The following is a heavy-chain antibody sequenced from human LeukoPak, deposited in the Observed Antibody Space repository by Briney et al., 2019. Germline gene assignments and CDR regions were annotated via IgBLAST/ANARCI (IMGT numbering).Heavy chain of an antibody. Sequence: HPGGSLRLSCAASGFTVSSNYMSWVRQAPGKGLEWVSVIYSGGSTYYADSVKGRFTISRDNSKNTLYLQMHSLRAEDTAVFYCATGDRGTSWGQGTLVTVSS. D-gene: IGHD1-14*01. CDR2: IYSGGST. CDR3: ATGDRGTS. CDR1: GFTVSSNY. V-gene: IGHV3-66*01. J-gene: IGHJ5*02.